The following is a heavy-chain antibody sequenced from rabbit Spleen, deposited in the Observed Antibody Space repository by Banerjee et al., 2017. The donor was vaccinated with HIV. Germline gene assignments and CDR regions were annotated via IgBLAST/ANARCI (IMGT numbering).Heavy chain of an antibody. CDR1: GFSFSFVNY. CDR3: VREVAGKFGL. J-gene: IGHJ4*01. Sequence: QSLEESGGGLVQPEGSLTLTCTASGFSFSFVNYMCWVRQAPGKGLEWIACINAVTGKAVYASWVNGRFPIPSHNAQNTLYLQLNSLTTADTATYFCVREVAGKFGLWGQGTLVTVS. CDR2: INAVTGKA. V-gene: IGHV1S40*01. D-gene: IGHD4-1*01.